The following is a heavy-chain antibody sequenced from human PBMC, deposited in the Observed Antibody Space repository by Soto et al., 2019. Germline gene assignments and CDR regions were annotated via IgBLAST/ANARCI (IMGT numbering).Heavy chain of an antibody. V-gene: IGHV3-74*01. CDR1: GFTFSSYW. D-gene: IGHD6-19*01. CDR2: INSDGSST. CDR3: VRGEGGWETY. J-gene: IGHJ4*02. Sequence: EVQLMESGGGLVQPGGSLRLSCAASGFTFSSYWMHWVRQAPGKGRVWVSRINSDGSSTTYADSVKGRFTISRDNAKNTLYLQMNSLRAEDTAVYYCVRGEGGWETYWGQGTLVTVSS.